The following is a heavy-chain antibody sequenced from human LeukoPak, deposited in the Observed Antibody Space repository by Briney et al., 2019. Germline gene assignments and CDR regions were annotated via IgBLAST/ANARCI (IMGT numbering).Heavy chain of an antibody. CDR3: VRDPSCSGGGCYYYYGMDV. V-gene: IGHV3-33*01. CDR1: GGTFSTYA. J-gene: IGHJ6*02. D-gene: IGHD2-15*01. CDR2: IWYDGSNK. Sequence: SCKASGGTFSTYAIHWVRQAPGKGLEWVAVIWYDGSNKYYADSVRGRFTISRDNSKNTLYLQMNSLRADDTAIYYCVRDPSCSGGGCYYYYGMDVWGQGTTVTVSS.